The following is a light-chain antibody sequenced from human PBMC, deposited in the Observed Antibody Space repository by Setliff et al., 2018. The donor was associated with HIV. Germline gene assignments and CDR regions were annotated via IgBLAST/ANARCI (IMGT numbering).Light chain of an antibody. V-gene: IGLV2-14*01. J-gene: IGLJ1*01. Sequence: QSVLTQPASVSGSPGQSITISCTGTRNDVGAYNYVSWYQQHPGKAPKLMIYEVSNRPSGVSNRFSGSKSGNTASLTISGLQAEDEADYFCSSYRGGSTLFVLGPGTKVTV. CDR1: RNDVGAYNY. CDR2: EVS. CDR3: SSYRGGSTLFV.